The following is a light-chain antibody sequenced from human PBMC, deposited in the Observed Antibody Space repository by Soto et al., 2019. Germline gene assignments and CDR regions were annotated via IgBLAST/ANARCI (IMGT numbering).Light chain of an antibody. CDR3: QEYNTWPWT. J-gene: IGKJ1*01. CDR2: GAS. CDR1: QSVSSN. V-gene: IGKV3-15*01. Sequence: EIVLTQSPATLSLSTGERATLPCRASQSVSSNLAWYQQKLGQAPRVLIYGASTRATGIPDRFSGSGSGTEFILTISSLQSEDFAVYYCQEYNTWPWTFGQGTKVDI.